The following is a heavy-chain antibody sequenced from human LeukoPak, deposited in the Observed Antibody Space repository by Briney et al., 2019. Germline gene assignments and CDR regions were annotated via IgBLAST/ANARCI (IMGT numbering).Heavy chain of an antibody. J-gene: IGHJ4*02. V-gene: IGHV4-34*01. CDR2: INRSGST. D-gene: IGHD1-26*01. CDR3: ATRRELLWGVCFDY. CDR1: GGSLSYYY. Sequence: SETLSLTCAVYGGSLSYYYWSWIRQSPEKGLEWIGEINRSGSTNYNPSLKSRVTISVDTSKNQFSLKLSSVTAADTAVYYCATRRELLWGVCFDYWGQGTLVTVSS.